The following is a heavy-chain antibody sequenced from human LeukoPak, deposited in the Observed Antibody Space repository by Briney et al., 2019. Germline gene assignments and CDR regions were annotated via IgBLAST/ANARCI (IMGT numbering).Heavy chain of an antibody. CDR2: INPNSGGT. V-gene: IGHV1-2*02. CDR3: ARTLFIAAVSSCFDY. CDR1: GYTFTGHY. J-gene: IGHJ4*02. Sequence: ASVKVSCKASGYTFTGHYMHWVRQAPGQGLEWMGWINPNSGGTNYAQKFQGRVTMTRDTSISTAYMELSRLRSDDTAVYYCARTLFIAAVSSCFDYWGQGTLVTVSS. D-gene: IGHD6-13*01.